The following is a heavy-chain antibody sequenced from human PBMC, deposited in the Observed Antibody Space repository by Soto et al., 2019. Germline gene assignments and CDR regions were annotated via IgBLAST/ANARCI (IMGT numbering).Heavy chain of an antibody. CDR2: ISSSSSTI. Sequence: EVPLVESGGGLVQPGGSLRLSCAASGFTFSSYSMNWVRQAPGKGLEWVSYISSSSSTIYYADSVKGRFTISRDNAKNSLYLQMTSLRDEDTAVYYCAREGYPFDYWGQGTLVTVSS. CDR1: GFTFSSYS. J-gene: IGHJ4*02. D-gene: IGHD5-12*01. V-gene: IGHV3-48*02. CDR3: AREGYPFDY.